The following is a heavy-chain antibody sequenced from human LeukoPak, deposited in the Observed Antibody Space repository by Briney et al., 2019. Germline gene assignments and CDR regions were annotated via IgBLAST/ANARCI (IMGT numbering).Heavy chain of an antibody. CDR1: GFTFRSYD. CDR2: IGTAGEI. Sequence: GGSLRLSCAASGFTFRSYDMHWVRQATGKGLEWVSGIGTAGEIYYPDSVKGRFAISRDNSKNTLYLQMNSLRAEDTAVYYCAKDSDYYYGSGNHLDYWGQGTLVTVSS. V-gene: IGHV3-13*01. J-gene: IGHJ4*02. CDR3: AKDSDYYYGSGNHLDY. D-gene: IGHD3-10*01.